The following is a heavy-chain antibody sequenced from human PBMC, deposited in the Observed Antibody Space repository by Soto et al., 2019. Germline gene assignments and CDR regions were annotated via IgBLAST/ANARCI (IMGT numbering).Heavy chain of an antibody. CDR3: ARGHSGWYRAPVDY. Sequence: QVQLVESGGGVVQPGRSLRLSCAASGFTFSSYAMHWVRQAPGKGLEWVAVISYDGSNKYYADSVKGRFTISRDNSKNTLYLQMISLRAEDTAVYYCARGHSGWYRAPVDYWGQGTLVTVSS. J-gene: IGHJ4*02. D-gene: IGHD6-19*01. CDR2: ISYDGSNK. V-gene: IGHV3-30-3*01. CDR1: GFTFSSYA.